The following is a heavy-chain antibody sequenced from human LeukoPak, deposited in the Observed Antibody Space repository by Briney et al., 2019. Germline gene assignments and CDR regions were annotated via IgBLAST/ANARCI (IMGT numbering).Heavy chain of an antibody. CDR3: ARKMGTIVVVPAAGNGAFDI. V-gene: IGHV1-46*01. Sequence: ASVKVSCKASGYTFTSYYMHWARQAPGQGLEWMGIINPSGGSTSYAQKFQGRVTMTRDTSTSTVYMELSSLRSEDTAVYYCARKMGTIVVVPAAGNGAFDIWGQGTMVTVSS. CDR1: GYTFTSYY. CDR2: INPSGGST. D-gene: IGHD2-2*01. J-gene: IGHJ3*02.